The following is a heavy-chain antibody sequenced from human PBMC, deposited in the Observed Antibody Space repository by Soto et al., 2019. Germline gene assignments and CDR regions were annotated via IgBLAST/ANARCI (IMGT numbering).Heavy chain of an antibody. CDR2: IYHSGST. CDR3: ARGKGKRSTRFDY. D-gene: IGHD2-2*01. J-gene: IGHJ4*02. V-gene: IGHV4-4*02. CDR1: GGPNTNSNW. Sequence: SQTYYNNGGPNTNSNWGTWVRQPPGKWLEWIGEIYHSGSTNYNPSLKSRVTISVDKSKNQFSLKLSSVTAADTAVYYCARGKGKRSTRFDYWGQGTLVTVS.